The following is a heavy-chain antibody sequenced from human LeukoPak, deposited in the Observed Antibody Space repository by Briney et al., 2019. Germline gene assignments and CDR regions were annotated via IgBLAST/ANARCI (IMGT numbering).Heavy chain of an antibody. CDR1: GFTFRNYA. V-gene: IGHV3-23*01. Sequence: GSLRLSCAASGFTFRNYAMSWVRQAPGKGLEWVSGMRDSGGSTQYADSVKGRFSISRVNSKNTLYLQMNSRSAEDTAVYYCAKGRGYTYDHWLDPWGQGTLVTVSS. J-gene: IGHJ5*02. D-gene: IGHD5-18*01. CDR3: AKGRGYTYDHWLDP. CDR2: MRDSGGST.